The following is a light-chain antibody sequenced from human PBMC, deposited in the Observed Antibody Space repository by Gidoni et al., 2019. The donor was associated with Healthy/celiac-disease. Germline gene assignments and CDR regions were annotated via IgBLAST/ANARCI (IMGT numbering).Light chain of an antibody. CDR3: QQSYNTAMYT. J-gene: IGKJ2*01. CDR2: AAS. V-gene: IGKV1-39*01. Sequence: DIQMTPSPSSLSVSVGDRVTITCRASQIISSYLNWYQQKPGKAPKLLIYAASSLQSGVPSRFSGSGSGTDFTLTISSLQPEDYATYYYQQSYNTAMYTFGQGTKLEIK. CDR1: QIISSY.